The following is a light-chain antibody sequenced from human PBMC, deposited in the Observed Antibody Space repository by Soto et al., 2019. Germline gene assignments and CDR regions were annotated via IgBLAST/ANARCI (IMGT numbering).Light chain of an antibody. CDR2: DVS. Sequence: QAALTQPGSVSGSPGQSITISCTGTISDVGGYNYVSWYQQHPGKAPKLMIFDVSNRPSGVSNRFSGSKSGYTASLTISGLQAEDEADYYCSSYTSSSTYVFGTGTKVPVL. V-gene: IGLV2-14*03. CDR3: SSYTSSSTYV. J-gene: IGLJ1*01. CDR1: ISDVGGYNY.